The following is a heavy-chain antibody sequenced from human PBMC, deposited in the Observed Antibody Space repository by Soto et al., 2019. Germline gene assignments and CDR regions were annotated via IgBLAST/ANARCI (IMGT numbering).Heavy chain of an antibody. Sequence: ASVNVSCKASGYTFTSYYMHWVRQAPGQGLEWMGIINPSGGSTSYAQKFQGRVTMTRDTSTSTVYMELSSLRSEDTAVYYCARDPQGTTVTTTLDYWGQGTLVTVSS. CDR3: ARDPQGTTVTTTLDY. D-gene: IGHD4-17*01. V-gene: IGHV1-46*01. J-gene: IGHJ4*02. CDR2: INPSGGST. CDR1: GYTFTSYY.